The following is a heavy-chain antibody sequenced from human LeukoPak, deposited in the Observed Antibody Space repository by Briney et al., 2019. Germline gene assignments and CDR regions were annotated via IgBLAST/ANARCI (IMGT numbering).Heavy chain of an antibody. CDR2: ISWDGGST. J-gene: IGHJ4*02. Sequence: GGSLRLSCAASGFTFDDYAMHWVRQAPGKGLEWVSLISWDGGSTYYADSVKGRFTISRDNAKNSLYLQMNSLRAEDTALYYCAKGSRASVGATSFDYWGQGTLVTVSS. CDR3: AKGSRASVGATSFDY. CDR1: GFTFDDYA. D-gene: IGHD1-26*01. V-gene: IGHV3-43D*03.